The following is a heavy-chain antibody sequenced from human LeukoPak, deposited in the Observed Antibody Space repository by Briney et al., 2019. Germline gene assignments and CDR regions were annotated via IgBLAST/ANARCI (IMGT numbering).Heavy chain of an antibody. D-gene: IGHD5-18*01. CDR3: ARAKSGYSYGDFDY. Sequence: PGGSLRLSCAASGFTFSSYAMHWVRQAPGKGLEWVAVISYDGSNKYYADSVKDRFTISRDNSKNTLYLQMNSLRAEDTAVYYCARAKSGYSYGDFDYWGQGTLVTVSS. J-gene: IGHJ4*02. CDR2: ISYDGSNK. V-gene: IGHV3-30*04. CDR1: GFTFSSYA.